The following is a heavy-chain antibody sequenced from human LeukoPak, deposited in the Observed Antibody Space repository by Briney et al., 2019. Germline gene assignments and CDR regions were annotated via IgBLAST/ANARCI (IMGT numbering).Heavy chain of an antibody. J-gene: IGHJ5*02. CDR2: IYYSGST. Sequence: SETLSLTCTVSGGSISSYYWSWIRQPPGKGLEWIGYIYYSGSTNYNPSLKSRVAISVDTSKNQFSLKLSSETAADTAVYYCARTPREVWFDPWGQGTLVTVSS. CDR1: GGSISSYY. V-gene: IGHV4-59*01. CDR3: ARTPREVWFDP. D-gene: IGHD1-26*01.